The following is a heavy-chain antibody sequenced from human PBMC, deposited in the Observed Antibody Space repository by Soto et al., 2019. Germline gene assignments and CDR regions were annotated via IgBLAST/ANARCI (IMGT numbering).Heavy chain of an antibody. V-gene: IGHV3-15*01. CDR1: GFTLNKSW. D-gene: IGHD3-16*02. CDR3: LTLYEVIVEY. CDR2: IKSTSHGETI. J-gene: IGHJ4*02. Sequence: GGSLRSSCAASGFTLNKSWMSWVRQAPGKVLEGVGRIKSTSHGETIDYAAPGRGRFIISVYDSENTLYLPMNSLRHEDTGVYHCLTLYEVIVEYWGRAALVNVSS.